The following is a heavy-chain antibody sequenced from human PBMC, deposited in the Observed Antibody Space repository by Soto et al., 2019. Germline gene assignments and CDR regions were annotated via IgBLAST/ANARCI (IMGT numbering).Heavy chain of an antibody. CDR2: ISAYNGNT. Sequence: QVQLVQSGAEVKKPGASVKVSCKASGYTFTSYGISWVRQAPGQGLEWMGWISAYNGNTNYAQKLQGRVTMPTDTSTSTAYMEMRSLRSDDTAVYYCERDSEDYYYGMDVWGQGTTVTVSS. V-gene: IGHV1-18*01. CDR1: GYTFTSYG. CDR3: ERDSEDYYYGMDV. J-gene: IGHJ6*02.